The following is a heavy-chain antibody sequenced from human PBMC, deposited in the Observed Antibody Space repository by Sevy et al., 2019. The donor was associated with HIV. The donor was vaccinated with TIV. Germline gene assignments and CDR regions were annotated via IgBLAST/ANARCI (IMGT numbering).Heavy chain of an antibody. CDR3: ARDLFSGGNAVYGY. J-gene: IGHJ4*02. Sequence: GGSLRLSCAASGFTFSSYAMNWVRQAPGKGLEWVSSINAISSNIYYADSVKGGFTISRDNAENSRYLQMNSVRAEDTAVYYCARDLFSGGNAVYGYWGQGTLVTVSS. CDR1: GFTFSSYA. D-gene: IGHD2-15*01. V-gene: IGHV3-21*01. CDR2: INAISSNI.